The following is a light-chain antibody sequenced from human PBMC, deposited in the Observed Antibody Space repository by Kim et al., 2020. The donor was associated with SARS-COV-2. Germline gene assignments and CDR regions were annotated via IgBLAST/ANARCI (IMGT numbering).Light chain of an antibody. CDR2: YDS. Sequence: SSELTQPPSVSVAPGKTARITWGGNNIGSKSVNWYQQKPGQAPVLVIYYDSDRTSGISERFSGSNSGNTATPTISRVEDGDEADYYCQVWDSSSDHVVFGGGTQLTVL. J-gene: IGLJ2*01. CDR1: NIGSKS. V-gene: IGLV3-21*04. CDR3: QVWDSSSDHVV.